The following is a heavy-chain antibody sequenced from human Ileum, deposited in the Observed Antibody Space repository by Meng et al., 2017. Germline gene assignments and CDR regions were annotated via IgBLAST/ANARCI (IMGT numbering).Heavy chain of an antibody. CDR1: GFTFSTYS. Sequence: ERLVVEAGVGLIQPWGSLGLSCAASGFTFSTYSMHWVRQAPGKGLVWVSQIKPDGRTTAYADSVKGRFTISRDNAKSTLYLEMNSLRAEDAAVYYCARDWDWVVWDYWGQGTLVTVSS. CDR2: IKPDGRTT. J-gene: IGHJ4*02. D-gene: IGHD3/OR15-3a*01. V-gene: IGHV3-74*01. CDR3: ARDWDWVVWDY.